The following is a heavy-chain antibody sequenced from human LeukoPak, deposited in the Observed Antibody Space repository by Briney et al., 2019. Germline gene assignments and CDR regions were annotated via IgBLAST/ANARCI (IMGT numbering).Heavy chain of an antibody. J-gene: IGHJ5*02. CDR2: IKQDGSEK. V-gene: IGHV3-7*01. CDR1: GFTFSSYG. CDR3: ARDHRYYYDSSGYYYH. Sequence: GGSLRLSCAASGFTFSSYGMYWVRQAPGKGLEWVANIKQDGSEKYYVDSVKGRFTISRDNAKNSLYLQMNSLRAEDTAVYYCARDHRYYYDSSGYYYHWGQGTLVTVSS. D-gene: IGHD3-22*01.